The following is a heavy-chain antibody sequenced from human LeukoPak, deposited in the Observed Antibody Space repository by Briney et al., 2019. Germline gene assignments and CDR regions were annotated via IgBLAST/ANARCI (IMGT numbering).Heavy chain of an antibody. CDR3: ARDQSVAEAKPLAEIDY. V-gene: IGHV1-8*01. D-gene: IGHD6-19*01. CDR2: MNPNNGGT. J-gene: IGHJ4*02. CDR1: GYTFTIYD. Sequence: ASVKVSCKASGYTFTIYDINWVRQAPGQGLEWVGWMNPNNGGTVYAQKFQGRVTMTRDTSTGTLYMELNSLRSEDTAVYYCARDQSVAEAKPLAEIDYWGQGTLVTVSS.